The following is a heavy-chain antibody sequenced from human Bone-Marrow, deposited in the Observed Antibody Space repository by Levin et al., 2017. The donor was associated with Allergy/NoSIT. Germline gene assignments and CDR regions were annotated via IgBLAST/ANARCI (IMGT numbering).Heavy chain of an antibody. CDR3: ASQPHPDYGDPRDNWFDP. Sequence: GESLKISCAASGFTFSSYAMSWVRQVPGKGLEWVSGISDSGGTTYYADSVKGRFSISRDNSRNTLYLQMNSLRAEDTAVYYCASQPHPDYGDPRDNWFDPWGQGTLVTVSS. D-gene: IGHD4-17*01. CDR1: GFTFSSYA. V-gene: IGHV3-23*01. J-gene: IGHJ5*02. CDR2: ISDSGGTT.